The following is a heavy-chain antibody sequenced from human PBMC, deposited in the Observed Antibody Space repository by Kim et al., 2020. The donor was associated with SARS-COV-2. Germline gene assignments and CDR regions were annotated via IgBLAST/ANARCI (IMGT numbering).Heavy chain of an antibody. J-gene: IGHJ6*02. CDR2: IYYSGST. V-gene: IGHV4-59*01. CDR3: ARVPRIGYYGMDV. CDR1: GGSISSYY. D-gene: IGHD1-26*01. Sequence: SETLSLTCTVSGGSISSYYWSWIRQPPGKGLEWIGYIYYSGSTNYNPSLKSRVTISVDTSKNQFSLKLSSVTAADTAVYYCARVPRIGYYGMDVWGQGTTVTVSS.